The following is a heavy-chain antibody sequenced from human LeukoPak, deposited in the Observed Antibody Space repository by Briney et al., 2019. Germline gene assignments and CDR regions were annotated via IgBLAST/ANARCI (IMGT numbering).Heavy chain of an antibody. D-gene: IGHD3-16*01. J-gene: IGHJ3*02. CDR2: IYYSGST. CDR1: GGSISSSSYY. V-gene: IGHV4-39*01. CDR3: ARLTFGNDAFDI. Sequence: SETLSLTCTVSGGSISSSSYYWGWIRQPPGKGLEWIGSIYYSGSTYYNPSLKSRVTISVDTSKNQFSLKLSSVTAADTAVYYCARLTFGNDAFDIWDQGTMVTVSS.